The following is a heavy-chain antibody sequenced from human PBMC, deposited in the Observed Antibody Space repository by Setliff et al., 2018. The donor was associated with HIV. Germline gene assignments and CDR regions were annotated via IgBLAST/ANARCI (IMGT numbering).Heavy chain of an antibody. CDR2: ISGSGGTT. CDR3: AKGRYSSGANYYYYYMDV. D-gene: IGHD6-19*01. CDR1: GFTFRSYA. V-gene: IGHV3-23*01. J-gene: IGHJ6*03. Sequence: SGGSLRLSCAASGFTFRSYAMSWVRQAPGKALEWVSGISGSGGTTYYADSVKGRFTISRDNSKNTLYLQMSSLRAEDRAVYYCAKGRYSSGANYYYYYMDVWGKGTTVTVSS.